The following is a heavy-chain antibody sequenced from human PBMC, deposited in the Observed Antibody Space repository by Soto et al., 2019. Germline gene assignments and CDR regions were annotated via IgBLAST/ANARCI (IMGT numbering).Heavy chain of an antibody. D-gene: IGHD1-26*01. Sequence: SETLSLTCAVSGYSISSGYYWGWIRQPPGKGLEWIGSIYHSGSTYYNPSLKSRVTISVDTSKNQFSLKLSSVTAADTAVYYCARHDRVGASRAFDICGQGPMVTV. CDR2: IYHSGST. V-gene: IGHV4-38-2*01. J-gene: IGHJ3*02. CDR3: ARHDRVGASRAFDI. CDR1: GYSISSGYY.